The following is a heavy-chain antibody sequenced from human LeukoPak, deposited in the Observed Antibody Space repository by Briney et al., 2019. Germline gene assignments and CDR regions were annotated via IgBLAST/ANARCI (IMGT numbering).Heavy chain of an antibody. V-gene: IGHV3-23*01. CDR1: GFTFSTFA. CDR2: ISGSGDNT. Sequence: PGGSLRLSCAASGFTFSTFAMSWVRQAPGKGLEWVSAISGSGDNTYYADSVKGRFTVSRDNSKNTLYVQMKSLRAEDTAVYYCAKDFVVVPGNVNYFDYWGQGTLVTVSS. D-gene: IGHD2-21*02. J-gene: IGHJ4*02. CDR3: AKDFVVVPGNVNYFDY.